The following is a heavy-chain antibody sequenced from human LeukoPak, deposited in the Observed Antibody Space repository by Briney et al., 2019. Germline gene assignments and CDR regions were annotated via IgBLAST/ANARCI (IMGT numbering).Heavy chain of an antibody. V-gene: IGHV1-2*02. J-gene: IGHJ4*02. CDR1: GYTFIDHY. CDR3: ARAGHNSDSGGYDH. D-gene: IGHD3-22*01. Sequence: GASMKVSCKASGYTFIDHYIHWVRQAPGQGLESMGWINPNIGDTNYAQQFQGRVTMTRDTSSSTAYMELSRLRSDDTAVYYCARAGHNSDSGGYDHWGQGTLVTVSS. CDR2: INPNIGDT.